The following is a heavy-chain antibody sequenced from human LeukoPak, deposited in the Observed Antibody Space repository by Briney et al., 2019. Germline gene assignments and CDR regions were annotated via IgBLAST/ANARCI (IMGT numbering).Heavy chain of an antibody. V-gene: IGHV3-73*01. CDR1: GLTFSVSA. CDR3: THPAYYYNVDV. J-gene: IGHJ6*04. CDR2: IKTKADNYAT. Sequence: GGSLRLSCSASGLTFSVSAIHWVRQASGKGLEWVGRIKTKADNYATAYAASVKGRFTISRDDSTNTAYLQMNSLKTEDTAVYYCTHPAYYYNVDVWGKRTTVTVSS. D-gene: IGHD6-25*01.